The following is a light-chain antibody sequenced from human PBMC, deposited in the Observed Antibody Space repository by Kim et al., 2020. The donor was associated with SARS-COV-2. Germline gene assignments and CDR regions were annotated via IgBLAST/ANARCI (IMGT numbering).Light chain of an antibody. V-gene: IGLV1-40*01. J-gene: IGLJ3*02. CDR2: GNS. CDR1: SSNFGAGYN. CDR3: QSFDSRLTGWA. Sequence: QSVLPQPPSLSGAPGHRVTIPCTGGSSNFGAGYNVHGYQQLPGTAPKLLIYGNSNRPSGVPDRLSGSNSVTSASLTIKGILAEDEAVYYCQSFDSRLTGWAFGGGTQRTVL.